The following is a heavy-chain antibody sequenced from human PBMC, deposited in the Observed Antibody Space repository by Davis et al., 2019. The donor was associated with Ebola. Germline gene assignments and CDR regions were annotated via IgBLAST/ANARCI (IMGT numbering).Heavy chain of an antibody. J-gene: IGHJ6*02. CDR2: IFYTGST. D-gene: IGHD3-16*01. V-gene: IGHV4-59*11. CDR1: RGSISSHF. Sequence: PSETLSLTCAVSRGSISSHFWSWIRQSPGQGLEWIGSIFYTGSTNLNPSLRSRVTLSVDRPKNQFSLNLTSVTAADTAVYFCARQPRSIRSPEYYHGLDVWGQGTTVVVSS. CDR3: ARQPRSIRSPEYYHGLDV.